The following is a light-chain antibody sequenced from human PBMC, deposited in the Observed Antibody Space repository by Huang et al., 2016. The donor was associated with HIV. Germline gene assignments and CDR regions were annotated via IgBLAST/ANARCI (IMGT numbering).Light chain of an antibody. Sequence: EIVMTQSPATLSVSLGERATLSCRASQSINNKLAWYQQKPGQAPRLLIYDASTRATGIPARFSGSVSGTEFTLTISGLQSEDSALYYCQQYNNWPPRTFGQGTNVVIK. J-gene: IGKJ1*01. CDR1: QSINNK. CDR2: DAS. V-gene: IGKV3-15*01. CDR3: QQYNNWPPRT.